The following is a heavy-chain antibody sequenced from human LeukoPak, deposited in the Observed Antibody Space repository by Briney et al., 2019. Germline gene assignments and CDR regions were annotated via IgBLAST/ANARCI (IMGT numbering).Heavy chain of an antibody. CDR2: INPRSGST. CDR1: GYTFTNYY. Sequence: VASVKVSCKASGYTFTNYYMHWVRQAPGQGLEWLGIINPRSGSTSYAQKFQVRVTMTRDTSTSTVYMELSSLRSEDTAVYYCARARGTMIVVVTNGDAFDMWGQGTMVTVSS. D-gene: IGHD3-22*01. J-gene: IGHJ3*02. CDR3: ARARGTMIVVVTNGDAFDM. V-gene: IGHV1-46*01.